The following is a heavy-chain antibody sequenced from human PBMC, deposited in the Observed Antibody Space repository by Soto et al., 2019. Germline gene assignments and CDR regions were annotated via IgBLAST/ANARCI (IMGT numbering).Heavy chain of an antibody. Sequence: GSLRLSCVVYGFPFNDYGINWVRQAPGKGLEWVSTVSKSDYTYYSDLVKGRFTISRDNAKNTVSLQMNTLRAEDTAVYFCAREDSIIIPAVSDFWGQGTLVTVSS. D-gene: IGHD2-2*01. CDR2: VSKSDYT. V-gene: IGHV3-21*04. CDR1: GFPFNDYG. J-gene: IGHJ4*02. CDR3: AREDSIIIPAVSDF.